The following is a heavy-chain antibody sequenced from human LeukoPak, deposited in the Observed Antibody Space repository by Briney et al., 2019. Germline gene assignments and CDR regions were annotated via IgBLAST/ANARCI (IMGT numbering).Heavy chain of an antibody. Sequence: GRSLRLSCAASGFTFSSYGMHWVRQAPGKGLEWVAVISYDGSNKYYADSVKGRFTISRDNSKNTLYLQMNSLRAEDTAVYYCARDTRNDYVWGSYFGHDYYYGMDVWGQGTTVTVSS. D-gene: IGHD3-16*01. V-gene: IGHV3-30*03. CDR2: ISYDGSNK. CDR3: ARDTRNDYVWGSYFGHDYYYGMDV. J-gene: IGHJ6*02. CDR1: GFTFSSYG.